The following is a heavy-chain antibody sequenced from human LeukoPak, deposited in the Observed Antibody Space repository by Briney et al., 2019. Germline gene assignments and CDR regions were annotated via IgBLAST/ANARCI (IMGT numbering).Heavy chain of an antibody. CDR3: ARQWQLAHYMDV. CDR1: GFPFNNYA. J-gene: IGHJ6*03. D-gene: IGHD6-13*01. CDR2: ISNHGTNK. Sequence: GGSLRLSCAASGFPFNNYAMHWVRQAPGKGLEWVAVISNHGTNKYNTDSVKGRFTISRDISKNTLSLQMNSLRAEDTAVYYCARQWQLAHYMDVWGKGTTVTVSS. V-gene: IGHV3-30*10.